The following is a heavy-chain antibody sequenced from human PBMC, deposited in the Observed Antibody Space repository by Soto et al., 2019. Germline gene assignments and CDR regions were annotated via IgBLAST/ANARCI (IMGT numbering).Heavy chain of an antibody. CDR1: GGSISCSVW. CDR3: ARGVYCSDTSCFLNS. Sequence: SEALSRTCAVSGGSISCSVWWSWVRQPPGKGLEWLGEIYHNGNTNYNPSLNSRVTISLDQSKNHFSLTLTSVTAADTAVYYCARGVYCSDTSCFLNSWGQGTLVTVSS. V-gene: IGHV4-4*02. J-gene: IGHJ4*02. CDR2: IYHNGNT. D-gene: IGHD2-2*01.